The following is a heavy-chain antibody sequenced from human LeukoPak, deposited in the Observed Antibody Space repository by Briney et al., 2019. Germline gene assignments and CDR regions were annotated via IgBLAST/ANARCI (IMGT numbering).Heavy chain of an antibody. Sequence: SVTVSCTASGGTFSSYAISWVRQAPGQGLEWMGGIIPIFGTANYAQKFQGRVTITADESTSTAYMELSSLRSEDTAVYYCARGHCSGGSCYRLWDYWGQGTLVTVSS. CDR3: ARGHCSGGSCYRLWDY. V-gene: IGHV1-69*13. J-gene: IGHJ4*02. D-gene: IGHD2-15*01. CDR1: GGTFSSYA. CDR2: IIPIFGTA.